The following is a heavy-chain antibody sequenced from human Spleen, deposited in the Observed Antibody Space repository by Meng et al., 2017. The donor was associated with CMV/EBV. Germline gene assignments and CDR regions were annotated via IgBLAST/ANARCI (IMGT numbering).Heavy chain of an antibody. CDR3: VRDVPDGDISLFDS. V-gene: IGHV7-4-1*02. CDR2: INPSTAHP. J-gene: IGHJ4*02. CDR1: GYSLRSYA. D-gene: IGHD2-21*02. Sequence: VQRVQSRSAVKKPRXSVKVSXMASGYSLRSYAVNWLRQAPGRGLEWMGWINPSTAHPTYAQDFTGRFVFSLDISVNTAYLQINSLKAEDTAIYYCVRDVPDGDISLFDSWGQGTLVTVSA.